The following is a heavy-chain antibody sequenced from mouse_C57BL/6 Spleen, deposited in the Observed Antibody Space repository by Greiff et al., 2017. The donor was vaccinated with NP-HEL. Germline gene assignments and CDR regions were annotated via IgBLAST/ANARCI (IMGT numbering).Heavy chain of an antibody. CDR3: ARSRDYGSSYAMDY. V-gene: IGHV1-55*01. J-gene: IGHJ4*01. CDR1: GYTFTSYW. D-gene: IGHD1-1*01. Sequence: QVQLKQPGAELVKPGASVKMSCKASGYTFTSYWITWVKQRPGQGLEWIGDIYPGSGSTNYNEKFKSKATLTVDTSSSTAYMQLSSLTSEDSAVYYCARSRDYGSSYAMDYWGQGTSVTVSS. CDR2: IYPGSGST.